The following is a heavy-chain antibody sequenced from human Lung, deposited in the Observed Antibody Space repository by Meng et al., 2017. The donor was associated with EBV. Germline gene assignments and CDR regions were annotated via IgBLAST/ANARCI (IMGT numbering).Heavy chain of an antibody. V-gene: IGHV4-34*01. CDR2: INHSGST. CDR3: ARGGWSSSWGN. Sequence: QWPAPQWAAGRSKPSETLPLTCAVSGGSFSGYYWSWIRQPPGKGLEWIGEINHSGSTNYNPSLKSRVTISVDTSKNQFSLKLSSVTAADTAVYYCARGGWSSSWGNWGQGTLVTVSS. CDR1: GGSFSGYY. J-gene: IGHJ4*02. D-gene: IGHD6-13*01.